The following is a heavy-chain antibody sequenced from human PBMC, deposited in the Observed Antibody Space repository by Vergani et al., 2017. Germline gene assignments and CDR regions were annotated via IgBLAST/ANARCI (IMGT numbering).Heavy chain of an antibody. Sequence: EVQLVESGGGLVQPGGSLRLSCAASGFIVSSNYMTWVRQAPGKGLEWVSIIYNDGGTYYADSVKGRFTISRDPSKNTLYLQMNSLRAEDTAVYYCARGAWIQLWSFDYWGQGTLVTVSS. J-gene: IGHJ4*02. D-gene: IGHD5-18*01. CDR2: IYNDGGT. V-gene: IGHV3-66*01. CDR3: ARGAWIQLWSFDY. CDR1: GFIVSSNY.